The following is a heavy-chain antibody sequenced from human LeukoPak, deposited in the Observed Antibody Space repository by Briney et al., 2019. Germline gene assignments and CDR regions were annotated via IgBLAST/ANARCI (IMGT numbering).Heavy chain of an antibody. J-gene: IGHJ4*02. CDR2: INPNSGGT. CDR3: ARGGSGGPMNLRY. CDR1: GYTFTSYA. D-gene: IGHD2-15*01. Sequence: ASVKVSCKASGYTFTSYAMNWVRQAPGQGLEWMGWINPNSGGTNYAQKFQGRVTMTRDTSISTAYMELSRLRSDDTAVYYCARGGSGGPMNLRYWGQGTLVTVSS. V-gene: IGHV1-2*02.